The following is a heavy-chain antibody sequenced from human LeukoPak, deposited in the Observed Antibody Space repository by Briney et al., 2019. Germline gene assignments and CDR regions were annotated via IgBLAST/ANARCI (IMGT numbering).Heavy chain of an antibody. Sequence: ASVKVSCKASGYTFSSYGISWVRQAPGQGLEWMGWISTYNGNTDYAQKLQGRVTMTTDTSTSTAYMELRSLRSDDTAVYYCARISGSYYADWFGPWGQGTLVTVSS. CDR3: ARISGSYYADWFGP. V-gene: IGHV1-18*01. CDR2: ISTYNGNT. CDR1: GYTFSSYG. J-gene: IGHJ5*02. D-gene: IGHD1-26*01.